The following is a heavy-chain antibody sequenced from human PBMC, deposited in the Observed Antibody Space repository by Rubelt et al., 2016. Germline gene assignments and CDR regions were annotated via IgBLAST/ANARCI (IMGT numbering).Heavy chain of an antibody. CDR3: AKADTAREVGGFDY. D-gene: IGHD5-18*01. CDR1: GFTFSDHY. CDR2: ISGSGGST. V-gene: IGHV3-23*04. Sequence: EVQLVESGGGLVQPGGSLRLSCAASGFTFSDHYMDWVRQAPGTGLEWVSAISGSGGSTYYADSVKGRFTISRDNAKNTLYLQMNSLRAEGTAVYYCAKADTAREVGGFDYWGQGTLVTVSS. J-gene: IGHJ4*02.